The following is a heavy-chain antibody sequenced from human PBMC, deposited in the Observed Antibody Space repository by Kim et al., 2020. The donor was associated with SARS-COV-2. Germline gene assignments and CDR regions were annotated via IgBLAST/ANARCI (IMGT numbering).Heavy chain of an antibody. Sequence: YTHPGKCRFTISEDNSKDTLYLPMNSLSAEDTAVYYCARGNDFWSGYYDYWGQGTLVTVSS. J-gene: IGHJ4*02. D-gene: IGHD3-3*01. V-gene: IGHV3-30*10. CDR3: ARGNDFWSGYYDY.